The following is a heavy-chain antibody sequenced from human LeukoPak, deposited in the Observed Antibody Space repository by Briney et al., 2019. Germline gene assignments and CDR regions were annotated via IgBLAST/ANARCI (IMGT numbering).Heavy chain of an antibody. D-gene: IGHD4-17*01. CDR1: GFTFSSYA. CDR2: ISGSGGST. J-gene: IGHJ2*01. V-gene: IGHV3-23*01. CDR3: AKEKMNDYGDYASWYFDL. Sequence: GGSLRLSCAASGFTFSSYAMSWVRQAPGKGLEWVSAISGSGGSTYYADSVKGRFTISRDNSKNTLYLQMNSLRAEDTAVYYCAKEKMNDYGDYASWYFDLWGRGTLVTVSS.